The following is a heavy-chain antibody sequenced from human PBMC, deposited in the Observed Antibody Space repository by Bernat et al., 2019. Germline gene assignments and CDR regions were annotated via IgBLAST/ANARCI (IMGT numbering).Heavy chain of an antibody. Sequence: QVQLQESGPGLVKPSETLSLTCAVSGYSITSGYYWGWIRQPPGKGLEWIGSIYHSGNTYYNPSLKSRVTISVDTSKNQFSLRLSSVTAADTAVYFCARVPHLEAPTVTLNYMDVWGKGTTVTVSS. CDR1: GYSITSGYY. J-gene: IGHJ6*03. V-gene: IGHV4-38-2*01. CDR2: IYHSGNT. D-gene: IGHD4-17*01. CDR3: ARVPHLEAPTVTLNYMDV.